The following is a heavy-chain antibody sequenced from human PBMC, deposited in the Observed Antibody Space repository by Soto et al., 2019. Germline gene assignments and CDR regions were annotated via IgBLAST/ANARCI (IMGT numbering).Heavy chain of an antibody. CDR3: ARGHRYCSGGSCYLIDY. Sequence: QVQLQESGPGLVKPSETLSLTCTVSGGSISGYYWSWIRQPPGEGLEWIGYIYYTGSTDYHPSLKSRVTISLDTPKSQFSLKLSSVTAADTAVYYCARGHRYCSGGSCYLIDYWGQGTLVTVSS. D-gene: IGHD2-15*01. CDR1: GGSISGYY. CDR2: IYYTGST. V-gene: IGHV4-59*01. J-gene: IGHJ4*02.